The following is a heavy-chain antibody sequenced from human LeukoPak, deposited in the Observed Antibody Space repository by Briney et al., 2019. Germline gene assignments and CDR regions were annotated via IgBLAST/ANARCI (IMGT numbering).Heavy chain of an antibody. CDR2: INHSGST. D-gene: IGHD2-8*01. CDR1: GGSFSGYY. Sequence: SETLSLTCAVYGGSFSGYYWSWIRRPPGKGLEWIGEINHSGSTNYNPSLKSRVTISVDTSKNQFSLKLSSVTAADTAVYYCARGLHIVLMVYAMRRSWFDPWGQGTLVTVSS. J-gene: IGHJ5*02. V-gene: IGHV4-34*01. CDR3: ARGLHIVLMVYAMRRSWFDP.